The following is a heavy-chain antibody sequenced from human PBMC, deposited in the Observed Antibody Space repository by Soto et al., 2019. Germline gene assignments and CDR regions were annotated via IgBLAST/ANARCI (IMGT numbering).Heavy chain of an antibody. CDR1: GYSFTSYD. J-gene: IGHJ4*02. Sequence: ASVKVSCKASGYSFTSYDMHWVRHAPGQRLEWMGWINAGNSDTTYSQKFQGRVTITSDTSASTAYMELTSLRSEDTAVYYCARDLSMVVVAPGNWGQGTLVTVS. D-gene: IGHD3-22*01. CDR2: INAGNSDT. CDR3: ARDLSMVVVAPGN. V-gene: IGHV1-3*01.